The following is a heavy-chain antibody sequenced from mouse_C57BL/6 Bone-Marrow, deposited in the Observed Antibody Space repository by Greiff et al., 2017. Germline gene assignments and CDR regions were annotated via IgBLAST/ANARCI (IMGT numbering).Heavy chain of an antibody. Sequence: QVQLQQPGAELVKPGASVKLSCKASGYTFTSYWMHWVKQRPGQGLEWIGMIHPNSGSTNYNEKFKSKATLTVDKSSSTAYMQLSSLTSEDSAVYYCAVITTVVAGAMDYWGQGTSVTVSS. J-gene: IGHJ4*01. CDR2: IHPNSGST. V-gene: IGHV1-64*01. D-gene: IGHD1-1*01. CDR1: GYTFTSYW. CDR3: AVITTVVAGAMDY.